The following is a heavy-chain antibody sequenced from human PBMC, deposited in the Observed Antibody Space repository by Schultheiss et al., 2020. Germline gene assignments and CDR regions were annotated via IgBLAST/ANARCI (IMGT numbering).Heavy chain of an antibody. D-gene: IGHD2-2*01. V-gene: IGHV1-69*13. CDR1: GGTFSSYA. J-gene: IGHJ6*02. CDR3: ARDHRVAAVRRYYYGMDV. CDR2: INPNSGGT. Sequence: SVKVSCKASGGTFSSYAISWVRQAPGQGLEWMGGINPNSGGTNYAQKFQGRVTITADESTSTAYMELSSLRSEDTAVYYCARDHRVAAVRRYYYGMDVWGQGTTVNASS.